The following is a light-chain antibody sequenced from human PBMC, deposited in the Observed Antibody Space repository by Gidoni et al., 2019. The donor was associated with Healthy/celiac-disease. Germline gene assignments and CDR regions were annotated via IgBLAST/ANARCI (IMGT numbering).Light chain of an antibody. CDR2: SSN. CDR1: SSNLGSNT. CDR3: AAWDDTLNGHVV. V-gene: IGLV1-44*01. Sequence: QSVLTQPPSASGTPGQRVTISCSGSSSNLGSNTVNWYQQLPGTAPKLLIYSSNQRPSGVPDRFSGSKSGTAASLAISGLQSEDEADYYCAAWDDTLNGHVVLGGGTKLTVL. J-gene: IGLJ2*01.